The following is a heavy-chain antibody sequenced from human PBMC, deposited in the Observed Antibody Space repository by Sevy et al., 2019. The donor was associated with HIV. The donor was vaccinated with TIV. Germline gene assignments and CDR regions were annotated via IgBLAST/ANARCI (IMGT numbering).Heavy chain of an antibody. J-gene: IGHJ4*02. CDR2: IIPILGTV. CDR1: GGTFSSYG. V-gene: IGHV1-69*13. Sequence: ASVKVSCKASGGTFSSYGVSWVRQAPGQGLEWMGGIIPILGTVNYAQKFQGRVTITADESTKTAYMELSSLRSEDTAVYYCARGGDNGWYYFDYWGQETLVTVS. CDR3: ARGGDNGWYYFDY. D-gene: IGHD6-19*01.